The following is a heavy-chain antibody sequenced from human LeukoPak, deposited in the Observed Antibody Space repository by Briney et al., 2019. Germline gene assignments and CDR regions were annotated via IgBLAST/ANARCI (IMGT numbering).Heavy chain of an antibody. Sequence: GGSLRLSCAASGFSLSAYDMIWVRQAPGKGLEWVSFISGSSTTIYYADSVKGRFTISRDNARNSLHLQMNSLRAEDTAVYYCAKDSGSVGATTEDGAFDIWGQGTMVTVSS. CDR3: AKDSGSVGATTEDGAFDI. CDR2: ISGSSTTI. D-gene: IGHD1-26*01. J-gene: IGHJ3*02. V-gene: IGHV3-48*01. CDR1: GFSLSAYD.